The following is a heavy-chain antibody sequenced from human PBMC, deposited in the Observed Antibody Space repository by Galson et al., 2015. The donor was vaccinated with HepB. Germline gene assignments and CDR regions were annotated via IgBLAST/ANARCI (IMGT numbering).Heavy chain of an antibody. D-gene: IGHD6-19*01. J-gene: IGHJ5*02. Sequence: SLRLSCAASGFTFSSYWMSWVRQAPGKGLEWVANIKQDGSEKYYVDSVKGRFTISRDNAKNSLYLQMNSLRAEDTAVYYCAREVSGSYSSGWFGNNWFDPWGQGTLVTVSS. CDR1: GFTFSSYW. V-gene: IGHV3-7*03. CDR3: AREVSGSYSSGWFGNNWFDP. CDR2: IKQDGSEK.